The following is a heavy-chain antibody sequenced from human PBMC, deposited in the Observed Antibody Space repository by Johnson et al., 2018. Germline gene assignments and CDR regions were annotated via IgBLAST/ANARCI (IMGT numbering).Heavy chain of an antibody. V-gene: IGHV1-69*01. D-gene: IGHD3-16*01. CDR3: GRGEREVGGVWLEGRSGRIWGGGERGYVFGWGRERTGPPSFGMDG. J-gene: IGHJ6*02. Sequence: QVQLVESGAEVKKPGSSVKVSCKASGGTFSSYAISWVRQAPGQGLEWMGGIIPIFGTANYAQKFQGRVPITADESTRTAYMELSSLRSDDTALSYCGRGEREVGGVWLEGRSGRIWGGGERGYVFGWGRERTGPPSFGMDGWGQGTTVTVSS. CDR2: IIPIFGTA. CDR1: GGTFSSYA.